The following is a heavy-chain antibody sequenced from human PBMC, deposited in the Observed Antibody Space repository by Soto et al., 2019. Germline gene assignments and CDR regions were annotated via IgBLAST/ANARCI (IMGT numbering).Heavy chain of an antibody. J-gene: IGHJ4*02. CDR2: IVSHGDEK. CDR1: GFFFSRFG. Sequence: QVQLVESGGGVVQPGTSLRLSCAASGFFFSRFGMHWVRQAPGKGLEWVAVIVSHGDEKDYADSVRGRFTISRDNSRNTLFLEMSSLRVDDTAIYYCARDDEYDDNGLDYWGQGTLVTVSS. D-gene: IGHD1-1*01. CDR3: ARDDEYDDNGLDY. V-gene: IGHV3-33*01.